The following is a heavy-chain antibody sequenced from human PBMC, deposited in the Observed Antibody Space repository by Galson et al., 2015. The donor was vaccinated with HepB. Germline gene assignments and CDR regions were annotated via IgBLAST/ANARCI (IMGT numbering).Heavy chain of an antibody. CDR2: ISAYNGNT. CDR1: GYTFTSYG. CDR3: ARDGLGYCSSTSCPDQYNWFDP. V-gene: IGHV1-18*01. D-gene: IGHD2-2*01. Sequence: SVKVSCKASGYTFTSYGISWVRQAPGQGLEWMGWISAYNGNTNYAQKLQGRVTMTTDTSTSTAYMELRSLRSDDTAVYYCARDGLGYCSSTSCPDQYNWFDPWGQGTLVTVSS. J-gene: IGHJ5*02.